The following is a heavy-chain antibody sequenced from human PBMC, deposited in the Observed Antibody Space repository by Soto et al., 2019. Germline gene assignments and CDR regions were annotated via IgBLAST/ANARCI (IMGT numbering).Heavy chain of an antibody. Sequence: QLQLQESGPGLVKPSETLSLTYTVPDGSISSSSYYWGWIRQPPGNVLEWIGSNYYSGSTSYNPSLKSRVTISVDTYKNQFSLKLSSVTAADTAVYYCARWAAAGTKRGAYYYYGMEVWGHGTRVTVSS. D-gene: IGHD6-13*01. CDR3: ARWAAAGTKRGAYYYYGMEV. J-gene: IGHJ6*02. CDR2: NYYSGST. CDR1: DGSISSSSYY. V-gene: IGHV4-39*01.